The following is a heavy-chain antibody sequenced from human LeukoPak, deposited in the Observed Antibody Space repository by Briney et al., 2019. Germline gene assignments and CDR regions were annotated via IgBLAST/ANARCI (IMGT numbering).Heavy chain of an antibody. Sequence: GGSLRLSCAASGFSFNTAWMTWVRQAPGKGLEWVSLIYSGSSTYYADSVKGRFTISRDKSKNTLYLQMSSLRVEDTAVYYCAMGAIVATIDYWGQGTLVTVSS. V-gene: IGHV3-66*01. CDR1: GFSFNTAW. J-gene: IGHJ4*02. D-gene: IGHD5-12*01. CDR3: AMGAIVATIDY. CDR2: IYSGSST.